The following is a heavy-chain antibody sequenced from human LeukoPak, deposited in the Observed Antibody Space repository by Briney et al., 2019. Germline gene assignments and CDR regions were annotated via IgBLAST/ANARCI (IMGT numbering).Heavy chain of an antibody. CDR3: ARDERYAFGS. V-gene: IGHV3-48*02. D-gene: IGHD5-24*01. Sequence: GESLRLSCAASGFSFSSYSMNWVRQAPGKGLEWVSYINSDSSTICYADSVKGRFTISRDNAKNSVYLQMNSLRDEDTAVYYCARDERYAFGSWGQGTLVTVSS. CDR2: INSDSSTI. J-gene: IGHJ4*02. CDR1: GFSFSSYS.